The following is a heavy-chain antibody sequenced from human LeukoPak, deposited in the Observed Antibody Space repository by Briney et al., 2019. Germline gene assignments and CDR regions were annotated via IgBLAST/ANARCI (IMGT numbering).Heavy chain of an antibody. Sequence: SVTLSLTCTVSGGSITNNYWAWIRQPPGKGLEWIGYTHDSGNSNYNPSLRSRVTISIDTSKNQFSLKLTSVTAADTAVYYCARDRSAAPADYWGQGTLVTVSS. CDR2: THDSGNS. CDR3: ARDRSAAPADY. V-gene: IGHV4-59*13. CDR1: GGSITNNY. D-gene: IGHD6-13*01. J-gene: IGHJ4*02.